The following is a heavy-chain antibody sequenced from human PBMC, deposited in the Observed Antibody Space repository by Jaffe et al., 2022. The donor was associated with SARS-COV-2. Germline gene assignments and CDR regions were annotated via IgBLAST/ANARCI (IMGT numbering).Heavy chain of an antibody. V-gene: IGHV1-46*01. CDR2: INPSGGST. Sequence: QVQLVQSGAEVKKPGASVKVSCKASGYTFTSYYMHWVRQAPGQGLEWMGIINPSGGSTSYAQKFQGRVTMTRDTSTSTVYMELSSLRSEDTAVYYCARNMITFGGVIVTDPWFDPWGQGTLVTVSS. J-gene: IGHJ5*02. CDR3: ARNMITFGGVIVTDPWFDP. D-gene: IGHD3-16*02. CDR1: GYTFTSYY.